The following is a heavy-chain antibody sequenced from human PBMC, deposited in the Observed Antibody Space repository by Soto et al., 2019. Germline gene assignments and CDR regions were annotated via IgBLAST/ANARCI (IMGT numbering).Heavy chain of an antibody. CDR2: ISAYNGNT. V-gene: IGHV1-18*01. D-gene: IGHD4-17*01. CDR3: ARHHYGDFDY. J-gene: IGHJ4*02. CDR1: GYPFTSYG. Sequence: ASVKVSCKASGYPFTSYGISWVRRAPGQGLEWMGSISAYNGNTNYAQKLQGRVTMTTDTSTSTAYMELRSLRSDDTAVYYCARHHYGDFDYWGQGTLVTVSS.